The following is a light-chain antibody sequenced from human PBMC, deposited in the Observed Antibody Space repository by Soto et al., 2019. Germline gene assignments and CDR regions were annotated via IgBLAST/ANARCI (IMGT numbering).Light chain of an antibody. CDR3: QQYGSSLFT. J-gene: IGKJ3*01. V-gene: IGKV3-20*01. CDR2: GAS. CDR1: QSVRSSY. Sequence: EIVLTQSPGTLSLSPGERATLSCRASQSVRSSYLAWYQQKPGQAPGLLIYGASSRATGIPDRFSGSGSGKDFTLTINRLEPEDFAVYYCQQYGSSLFTFGPGTKVDIK.